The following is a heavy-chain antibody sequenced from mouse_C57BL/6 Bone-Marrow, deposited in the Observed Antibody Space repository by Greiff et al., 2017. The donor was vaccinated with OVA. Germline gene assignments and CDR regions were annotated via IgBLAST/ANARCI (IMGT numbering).Heavy chain of an antibody. J-gene: IGHJ4*01. CDR2: ISNGGGST. CDR1: GFTFSDYY. Sequence: EVMLVESGGGLVQPGGSLKLSCAASGFTFSDYYMYWVRQTPEKRLEWVAYISNGGGSTYYPDTVKGRFTISRDNAKNTLYLQMSRLKSEDTAMYYCARHHYSNPYAMDYWGQGTSVTVSS. D-gene: IGHD2-5*01. V-gene: IGHV5-12*01. CDR3: ARHHYSNPYAMDY.